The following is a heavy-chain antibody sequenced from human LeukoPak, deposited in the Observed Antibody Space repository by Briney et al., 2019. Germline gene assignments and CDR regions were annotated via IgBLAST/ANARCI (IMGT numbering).Heavy chain of an antibody. CDR2: ISYDGSNK. V-gene: IGHV3-30*18. Sequence: GGSLRLSCAASGFTYSSYGMHWVRQAPGKGLEWVAVISYDGSNKYYADSVKGRFTISRDNSKNTLYLQMNSLRAEDTAVYYCAKDGGYSYGRLDYWGQGTLVTVSA. J-gene: IGHJ4*02. CDR1: GFTYSSYG. CDR3: AKDGGYSYGRLDY. D-gene: IGHD5-18*01.